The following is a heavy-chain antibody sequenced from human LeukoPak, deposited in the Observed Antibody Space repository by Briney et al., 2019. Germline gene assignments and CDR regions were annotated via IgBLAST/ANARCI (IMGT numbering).Heavy chain of an antibody. J-gene: IGHJ4*02. CDR1: GFTFDDYA. D-gene: IGHD3-22*01. V-gene: IGHV3-9*01. Sequence: GGSLRLSCAASGFTFDDYAMHWVRQAPGKGLEWVSGISWNSGSIGYADSVKGRFTISRDNAKNSLYLQMNSLRAEDTALYYCAKVALRWEHGYYYFDYWGQGTLVTVSS. CDR3: AKVALRWEHGYYYFDY. CDR2: ISWNSGSI.